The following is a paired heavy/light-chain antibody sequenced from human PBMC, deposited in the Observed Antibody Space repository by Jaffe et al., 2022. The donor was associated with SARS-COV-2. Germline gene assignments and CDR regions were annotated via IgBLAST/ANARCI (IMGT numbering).Light chain of an antibody. Sequence: QAVVTQEPSLTVSPGGTVTLTCASSTGAITSGHYTYWFQQKPGQAPRTLIYDTNNKHSWTPARFSGSLLGGKAALTLSGAQPEDEAEYYCLLSYSGGVVFGGGTKLTV. CDR3: LLSYSGGVV. CDR1: TGAITSGHY. J-gene: IGLJ2*01. V-gene: IGLV7-46*01. CDR2: DTN.
Heavy chain of an antibody. J-gene: IGHJ3*02. CDR2: TRDKPNTYTP. D-gene: IGHD3-16*01. Sequence: EVQLVESGGGLVQPGGSLRLSCAASGFTFSDRYMDWVRQAPGKGLEWVARTRDKPNTYTPEYAASVKGRFTISRDDSKNSLYLQMNSLRTEDTALYYCTRGGEIPAFDIWGQGTMVTVFS. CDR3: TRGGEIPAFDI. CDR1: GFTFSDRY. V-gene: IGHV3-72*01.